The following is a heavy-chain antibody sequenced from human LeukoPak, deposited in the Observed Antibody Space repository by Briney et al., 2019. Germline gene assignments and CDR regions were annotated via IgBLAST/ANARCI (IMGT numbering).Heavy chain of an antibody. CDR3: ARDWGIDRGATWQQLPAFDY. CDR2: IYHSGST. D-gene: IGHD6-13*01. J-gene: IGHJ4*02. Sequence: SETLSLTCAVSGGSISSSNWWSWVRQPPGKGLEWIGEIYHSGSTNYNPSLKSRVTISVDKSKNQFSLKLSSVTAADTAVYYCARDWGIDRGATWQQLPAFDYWGQGTLVTVSS. CDR1: GGSISSSNW. V-gene: IGHV4-4*02.